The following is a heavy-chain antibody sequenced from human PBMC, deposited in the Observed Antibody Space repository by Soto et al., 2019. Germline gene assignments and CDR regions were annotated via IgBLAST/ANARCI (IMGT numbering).Heavy chain of an antibody. D-gene: IGHD1-1*01. CDR1: GYTFTSYG. J-gene: IGHJ4*02. V-gene: IGHV1-18*01. CDR3: AVDPGTRSDY. CDR2: ISAYNGNT. Sequence: QVQLVQSGAEVKKPGASVKVSCKASGYTFTSYGISWVRQAPGQGLAWMGGISAYNGNTNYAQKLHGRVTMTTDTATSTAYKEVRSLRSDGTAVYYWAVDPGTRSDYGGQGTLVTVSS.